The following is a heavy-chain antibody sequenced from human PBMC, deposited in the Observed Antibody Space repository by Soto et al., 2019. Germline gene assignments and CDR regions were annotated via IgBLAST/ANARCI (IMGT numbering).Heavy chain of an antibody. CDR3: ARTYSSSWSPFDY. J-gene: IGHJ4*02. D-gene: IGHD6-13*01. V-gene: IGHV4-34*01. Sequence: QVQLQQWGAGLLKPSETLSLTCAVYGGSFSGYYWSWIRQPPGKGLEWIGEINQSGSTNYNPSLKSQVTISVDTSTNQFSLKLSSVTAADTAVYYCARTYSSSWSPFDYWGQGTLVTVSS. CDR1: GGSFSGYY. CDR2: INQSGST.